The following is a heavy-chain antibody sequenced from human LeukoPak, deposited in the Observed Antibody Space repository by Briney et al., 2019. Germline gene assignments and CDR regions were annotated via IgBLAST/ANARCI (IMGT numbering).Heavy chain of an antibody. CDR3: AKRGHYGDHGR. Sequence: GGSLRLSCAASGFTLSSYAMSWVRPAPGEGLEWVSAISGSGGSTYYADSVKGRFTISRDNSKNTLYLQMNSLRAEDTAVYYCAKRGHYGDHGRWGQGTLVTVSS. CDR1: GFTLSSYA. CDR2: ISGSGGST. V-gene: IGHV3-23*01. J-gene: IGHJ4*02. D-gene: IGHD4-17*01.